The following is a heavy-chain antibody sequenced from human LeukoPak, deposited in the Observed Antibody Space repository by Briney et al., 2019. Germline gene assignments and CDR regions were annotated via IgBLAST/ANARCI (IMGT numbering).Heavy chain of an antibody. J-gene: IGHJ4*02. D-gene: IGHD3-22*01. Sequence: ASVKVSCKASGYTFTSYGISWVRQAPGQGLEWMGWISAYNCNTNYAQNLQGRVTMTTDPSTSTAFMELRSLRSDDTAVYYCARDSVDYYASSGYYYDFVFDYWGQGTLVTVSS. V-gene: IGHV1-18*01. CDR1: GYTFTSYG. CDR2: ISAYNCNT. CDR3: ARDSVDYYASSGYYYDFVFDY.